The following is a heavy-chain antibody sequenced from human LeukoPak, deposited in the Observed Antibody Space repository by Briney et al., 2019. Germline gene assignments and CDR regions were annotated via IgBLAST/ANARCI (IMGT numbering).Heavy chain of an antibody. Sequence: ASVKVSCKASGYTFTSYDINWVRQATGQGLEWMGWMNPNSGNTGYAQKFQGGVTMTRNTSISTAYMELSSLRSEDTAVYYCARGLTDGYDYYYYYMDVWGKGTTVTVSS. V-gene: IGHV1-8*01. J-gene: IGHJ6*03. D-gene: IGHD5-24*01. CDR1: GYTFTSYD. CDR3: ARGLTDGYDYYYYYMDV. CDR2: MNPNSGNT.